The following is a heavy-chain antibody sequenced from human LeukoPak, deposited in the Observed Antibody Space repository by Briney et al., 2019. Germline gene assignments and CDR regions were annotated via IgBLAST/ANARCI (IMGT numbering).Heavy chain of an antibody. CDR2: IYYSGST. CDR3: AREITMIVVVSHDAFDI. CDR1: GGSISSSSYY. J-gene: IGHJ3*02. Sequence: SETLSLTCTVSGGSISSSSYYWGWIRQPPGKGLEWIGSIYYSGSTYYNPSLKSRATISVDTSKTQFSLKLSSVTAADTAVYYCAREITMIVVVSHDAFDIWGQGTMVTVSS. D-gene: IGHD3-22*01. V-gene: IGHV4-39*02.